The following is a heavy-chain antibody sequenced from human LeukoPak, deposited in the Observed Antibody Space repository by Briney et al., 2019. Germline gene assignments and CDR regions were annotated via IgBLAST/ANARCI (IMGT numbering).Heavy chain of an antibody. D-gene: IGHD6-13*01. CDR2: ISSSGSNI. CDR1: GLTFSDYY. Sequence: PGGSLRLSCAASGLTFSDYYMSWIRQAPGKGLEWVSYISSSGSNIYYADSVKGRCTISRDNAKNSLYLQMNSLRAEDTAVYYCASGIAAAGIDRFDYWGQGTLVTVSS. CDR3: ASGIAAAGIDRFDY. V-gene: IGHV3-11*04. J-gene: IGHJ4*02.